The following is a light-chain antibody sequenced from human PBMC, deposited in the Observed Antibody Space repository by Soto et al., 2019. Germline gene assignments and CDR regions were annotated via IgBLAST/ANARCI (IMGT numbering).Light chain of an antibody. J-gene: IGKJ5*01. V-gene: IGKV3-11*01. Sequence: DIVLTQSPATLSVSAGDRATLSCRASQSVSTYLAWYRQKPGQAPRLLIYDASTRATGIPARFSGSGSGTDFTLTISSLEPEDFALYYCQQRSNWPPEVTCGQGTRLEIK. CDR2: DAS. CDR3: QQRSNWPPEVT. CDR1: QSVSTY.